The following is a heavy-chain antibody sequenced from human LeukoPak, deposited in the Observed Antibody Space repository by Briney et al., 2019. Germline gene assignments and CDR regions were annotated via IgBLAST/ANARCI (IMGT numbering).Heavy chain of an antibody. CDR2: ISSSGSTI. D-gene: IGHD6-19*01. CDR3: ARDKGSGWLYAFDI. Sequence: LSLTCAVYGGSFSGYYWSWIRQAPGKGLEWVSYISSSGSTIYYADSVKGRFTISRDNAKNSLYLQMNSLRAEDTAVYYCARDKGSGWLYAFDIWGQGTMVTVSS. J-gene: IGHJ3*02. CDR1: GGSFSGYY. V-gene: IGHV3-11*01.